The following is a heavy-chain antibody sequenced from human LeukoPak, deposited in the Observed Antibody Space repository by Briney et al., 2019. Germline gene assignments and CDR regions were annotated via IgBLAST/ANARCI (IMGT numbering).Heavy chain of an antibody. CDR1: GYTFTSYG. Sequence: ASEKVSCKASGYTFTSYGISWVRQAPGQGLEWMGWISAYNGNTNYAQKLQGRVNMTTDTSTSTAYMELRSLRSDDTAVYYCARDGDIVATLGVDYWGQGTLVTVSS. D-gene: IGHD5-12*01. CDR3: ARDGDIVATLGVDY. V-gene: IGHV1-18*01. J-gene: IGHJ4*02. CDR2: ISAYNGNT.